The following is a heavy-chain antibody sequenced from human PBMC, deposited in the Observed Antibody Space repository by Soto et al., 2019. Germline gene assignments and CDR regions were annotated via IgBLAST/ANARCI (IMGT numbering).Heavy chain of an antibody. J-gene: IGHJ5*02. Sequence: PSGTMALTCSVSGGSISSSSCYWGWIRQNTGKGLEWIGSLYYSGSTYYNPSLKSRVTISVDTSKNQFSLKLSSVTAADTAVYFCTRHGTNSGYHYVGWFDPWGQGTQVTVSS. CDR2: LYYSGST. CDR3: TRHGTNSGYHYVGWFDP. D-gene: IGHD3-22*01. V-gene: IGHV4-39*01. CDR1: GGSISSSSCY.